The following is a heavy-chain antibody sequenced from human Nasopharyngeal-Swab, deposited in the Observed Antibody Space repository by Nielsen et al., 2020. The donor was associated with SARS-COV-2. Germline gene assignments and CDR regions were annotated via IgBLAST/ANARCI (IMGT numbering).Heavy chain of an antibody. CDR3: ATRYSSSLGGNY. V-gene: IGHV3-30-3*01. D-gene: IGHD6-13*01. Sequence: GESLKISCAASGFTFSSYAMHWVRQAPGKGPEWVAVISYDGSNKYYADSVKGRFTISRDNSKNTLYLQMNSLRAEDTAVYYCATRYSSSLGGNYWGQGTLVTVSS. J-gene: IGHJ4*02. CDR1: GFTFSSYA. CDR2: ISYDGSNK.